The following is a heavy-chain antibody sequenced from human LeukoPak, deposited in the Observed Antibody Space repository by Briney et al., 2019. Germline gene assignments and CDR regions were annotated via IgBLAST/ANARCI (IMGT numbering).Heavy chain of an antibody. V-gene: IGHV4-34*01. D-gene: IGHD5-24*01. Sequence: SETLSLTCAVYGGSFSGYYWSWIRQPPGKGLEWIGEINHSGSTNYNPSLKSRVTISVDTSKNQFSLRLNSVTAADTAVYYCARGRDGYNFLNRGEYYCFDYWGQGTLVTVSS. CDR1: GGSFSGYY. CDR2: INHSGST. CDR3: ARGRDGYNFLNRGEYYCFDY. J-gene: IGHJ4*02.